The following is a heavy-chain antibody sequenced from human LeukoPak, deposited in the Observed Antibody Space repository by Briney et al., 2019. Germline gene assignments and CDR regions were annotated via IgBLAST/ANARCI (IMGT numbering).Heavy chain of an antibody. Sequence: GASVKVSCKASGYTFTGYYMHWVRQAPGRGLEWMGWINPNSGGTNYAQKFQGRVTMTRDTSISTAYMELSRLRSDDTAVYYCARGTKIGYSNARPIAYYYYGMDVWGQGTTVTVSS. CDR3: ARGTKIGYSNARPIAYYYYGMDV. D-gene: IGHD4-11*01. CDR2: INPNSGGT. CDR1: GYTFTGYY. V-gene: IGHV1-2*02. J-gene: IGHJ6*02.